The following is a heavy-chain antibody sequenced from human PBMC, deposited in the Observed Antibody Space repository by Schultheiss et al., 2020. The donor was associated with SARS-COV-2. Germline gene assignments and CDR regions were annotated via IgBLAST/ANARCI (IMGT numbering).Heavy chain of an antibody. CDR3: ARDVQGSADY. J-gene: IGHJ4*02. Sequence: GESLKISCVASGFIFSDLGLHWVRQAPGRGLEWVAVIWYDGSNKYYADSVKGRFSISRDISRNTLYLQMHSLRVEDTAMYYCARDVQGSADYWGQGSLVTVAS. V-gene: IGHV3-33*01. CDR1: GFIFSDLG. D-gene: IGHD3-10*02. CDR2: IWYDGSNK.